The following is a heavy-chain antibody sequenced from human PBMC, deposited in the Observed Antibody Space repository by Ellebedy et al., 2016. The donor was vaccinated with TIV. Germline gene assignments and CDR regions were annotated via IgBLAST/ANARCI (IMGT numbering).Heavy chain of an antibody. V-gene: IGHV4-59*01. D-gene: IGHD6-19*01. Sequence: MPSETLSLTCTVSGDSISGYYWSWTRQPPGKGLEWIGHFYSSGSGEDNPSLKSRVTMSVDTSRGQFSLRLNSVTAADTAVYYCARSGGWYTPYDYWGQGTLVTVSS. CDR2: FYSSGSG. CDR1: GDSISGYY. CDR3: ARSGGWYTPYDY. J-gene: IGHJ4*02.